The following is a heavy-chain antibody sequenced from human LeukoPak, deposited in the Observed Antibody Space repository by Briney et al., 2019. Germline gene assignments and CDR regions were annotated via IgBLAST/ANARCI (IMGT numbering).Heavy chain of an antibody. D-gene: IGHD4-17*01. J-gene: IGHJ4*02. CDR1: GFTFSNYM. CDR3: AKAPSYTTVTTPFDY. Sequence: PGGSLRLSCAASGFTFSNYMMHWVRQAPGKGLVWVSRIKSDGITITYADSVKGRSPISRDNAKNSLYLQMNSLRAEDTALYYCAKAPSYTTVTTPFDYWGQGTLVTVSS. V-gene: IGHV3-74*01. CDR2: IKSDGITI.